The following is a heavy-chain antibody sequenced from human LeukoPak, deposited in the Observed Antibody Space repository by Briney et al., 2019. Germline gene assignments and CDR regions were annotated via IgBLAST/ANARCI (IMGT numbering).Heavy chain of an antibody. CDR3: ASVGDCSSTSCYSQRSGDDAFDI. V-gene: IGHV4-39*07. Sequence: SETLSLTCTVSGGSISSSSYYWGWIRQPPGKGLEWIGSIYYSGSTYYNPSLKSRVTISVDTSKNQFSLKLSSVAAADTAVYYCASVGDCSSTSCYSQRSGDDAFDIWGQGTMVTVSS. CDR1: GGSISSSSYY. D-gene: IGHD2-2*02. J-gene: IGHJ3*02. CDR2: IYYSGST.